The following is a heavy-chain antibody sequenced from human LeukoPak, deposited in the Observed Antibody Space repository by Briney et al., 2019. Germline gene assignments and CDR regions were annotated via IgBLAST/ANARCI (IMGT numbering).Heavy chain of an antibody. CDR2: FDPEDGET. J-gene: IGHJ4*02. Sequence: ASVKVSCKVSGYTLTELSMHWVRQAPGKGLEWMGGFDPEDGETIYAQKFQGRVTMTEDTSTDTAYMELSSLRSEDTAVYYCATGFSLRFLEWFDPWALDYWGQGTLVTVSS. CDR3: ATGFSLRFLEWFDPWALDY. CDR1: GYTLTELS. V-gene: IGHV1-24*01. D-gene: IGHD3-3*01.